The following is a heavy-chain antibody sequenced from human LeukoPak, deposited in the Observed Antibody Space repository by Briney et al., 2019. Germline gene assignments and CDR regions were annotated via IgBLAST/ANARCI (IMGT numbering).Heavy chain of an antibody. Sequence: SETLSLTCTVSGGSISSSSYYWGWIRQPPGKGLEWIGSIYYSGSTYYNPSLKSRVTISVDTSKNQFSLKLSSVTAADTAVYYCARDPGSYFDYWGQGTLVTVSS. CDR3: ARDPGSYFDY. D-gene: IGHD3-10*01. CDR1: GGSISSSSYY. V-gene: IGHV4-39*07. CDR2: IYYSGST. J-gene: IGHJ4*02.